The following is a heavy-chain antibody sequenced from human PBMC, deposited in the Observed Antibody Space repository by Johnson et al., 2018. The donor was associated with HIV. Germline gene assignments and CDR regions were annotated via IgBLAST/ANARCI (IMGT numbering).Heavy chain of an antibody. D-gene: IGHD1-26*01. CDR1: AFTFRTYS. J-gene: IGHJ3*02. CDR3: ARGGKWGIVGARGAFDI. CDR2: ISGSGGST. V-gene: IGHV3-23*04. Sequence: VQLVESGGGVIQPGRSLRLSCAASAFTFRTYSMHWVRQPPGKGLEWVSAISGSGGSTYYADSVKGRFTISRDNSKNTLYLQMNSLRAEDTAVYYCARGGKWGIVGARGAFDIWGQGTMVTVSS.